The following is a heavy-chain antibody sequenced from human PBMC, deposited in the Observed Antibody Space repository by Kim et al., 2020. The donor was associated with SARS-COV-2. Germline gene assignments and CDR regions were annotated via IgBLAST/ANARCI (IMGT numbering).Heavy chain of an antibody. CDR1: GFTFSGSA. CDR3: TRVPGTTLVFWDAFYI. D-gene: IGHD1-1*01. CDR2: IRSKANSYAT. J-gene: IGHJ3*02. Sequence: GGSLRLSCAASGFTFSGSAMHWVRHASGKGLEWVGRIRSKANSYATAYAASVKGRFTISRDDSKTTAYLQLNSLKTEDTAVYYCTRVPGTTLVFWDAFYIWGQGTMVTVSS. V-gene: IGHV3-73*01.